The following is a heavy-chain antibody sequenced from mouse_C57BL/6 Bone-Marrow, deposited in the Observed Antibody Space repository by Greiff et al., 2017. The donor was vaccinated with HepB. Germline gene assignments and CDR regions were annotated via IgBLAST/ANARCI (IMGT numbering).Heavy chain of an antibody. D-gene: IGHD2-3*01. CDR3: ARPFYDGYYGYFDY. Sequence: EVKLVESGGGLVQPGGSLKLSCAASGFTFSDYYMYWVRQTPEKRLEWVAYISNGGGSTYYPDTVKGRFTISRDNAKNTLYLQMSRLKSEDTAMYYCARPFYDGYYGYFDYWGQGTTLTVSS. CDR1: GFTFSDYY. J-gene: IGHJ2*01. V-gene: IGHV5-12*01. CDR2: ISNGGGST.